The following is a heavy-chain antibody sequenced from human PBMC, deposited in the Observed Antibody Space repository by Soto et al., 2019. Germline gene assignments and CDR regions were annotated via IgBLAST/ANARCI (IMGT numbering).Heavy chain of an antibody. D-gene: IGHD3-22*01. Sequence: SETLSLTCTVSGGSISSYYWSWIRQPPGKGLEWIGYIYYSGSTNYNPSLKSRVTISVDTSKNQFSLKLSSVTAADTAVYYCARGIFSSGYWNGYYFDYWGQGTLVTVSS. CDR1: GGSISSYY. CDR2: IYYSGST. CDR3: ARGIFSSGYWNGYYFDY. V-gene: IGHV4-59*08. J-gene: IGHJ4*02.